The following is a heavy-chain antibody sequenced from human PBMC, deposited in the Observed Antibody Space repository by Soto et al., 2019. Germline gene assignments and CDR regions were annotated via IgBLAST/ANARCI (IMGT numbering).Heavy chain of an antibody. CDR3: AKDPLAITMVRGVPPGYYGMDV. Sequence: TGGSLRLSCAASGFTFSSYGMHWVRQAPGKGLEWVSAISGSGGSTYYADSVKGRFTISRDNSKNTLYLQMNSLRAEDTAVYYCAKDPLAITMVRGVPPGYYGMDVWGQGTTVTVSS. V-gene: IGHV3-23*01. D-gene: IGHD3-10*01. CDR2: ISGSGGST. J-gene: IGHJ6*02. CDR1: GFTFSSYG.